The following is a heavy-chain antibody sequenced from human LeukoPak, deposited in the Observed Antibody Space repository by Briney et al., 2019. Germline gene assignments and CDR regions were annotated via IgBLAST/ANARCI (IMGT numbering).Heavy chain of an antibody. CDR2: IYATGST. Sequence: PSETLSLTCTVSGGSISSYYWSWIRQPPGKGLEWIGYIYATGSTNYNPSLKSRVTISVDTSQNQFSLNLRSVTAAHTAVSDCARLRSVRSPVGPWGQGTLVTVSS. CDR1: GGSISSYY. V-gene: IGHV4-4*09. CDR3: ARLRSVRSPVGP. D-gene: IGHD1-26*01. J-gene: IGHJ5*02.